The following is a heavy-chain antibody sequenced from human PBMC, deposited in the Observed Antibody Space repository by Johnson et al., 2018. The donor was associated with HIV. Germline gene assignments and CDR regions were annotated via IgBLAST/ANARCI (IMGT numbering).Heavy chain of an antibody. Sequence: VQLVESGGGLVQPGGSLRLSCAASGFTLSTYWMSWVRQAPGKGLEWVANIKEDVSEKYYVDSVSGRFTISRDNAKNSLYLQMNSLRAEDTALYYCATCSDQVLLGGDAFDIWGQGTMVTVSS. V-gene: IGHV3-7*03. J-gene: IGHJ3*02. D-gene: IGHD3-16*01. CDR2: IKEDVSEK. CDR3: ATCSDQVLLGGDAFDI. CDR1: GFTLSTYW.